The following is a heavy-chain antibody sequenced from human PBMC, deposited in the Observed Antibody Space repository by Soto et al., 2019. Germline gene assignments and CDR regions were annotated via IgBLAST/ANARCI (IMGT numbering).Heavy chain of an antibody. CDR1: GFTFSSYA. CDR2: ISGSGGST. CDR3: AKDRIAVAGQYYYYYYGMDV. J-gene: IGHJ6*02. V-gene: IGHV3-23*01. D-gene: IGHD6-19*01. Sequence: GGSLRLSCAASGFTFSSYAMSWVRQAPGKGLEWVSAISGSGGSTYYADSVKGRFTISRDNSKNTLYLQMNSLRAEDTAVYYCAKDRIAVAGQYYYYYYGMDVWGQGTTVTVSS.